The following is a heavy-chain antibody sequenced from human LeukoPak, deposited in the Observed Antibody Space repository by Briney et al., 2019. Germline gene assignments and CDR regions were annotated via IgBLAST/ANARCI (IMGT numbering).Heavy chain of an antibody. J-gene: IGHJ4*02. Sequence: PGGSLRLSCAASGFTFSSYWMSWVRQAPGKGLEWVANIKQDGSEKYYVDSVKGRFTISRDNAKNSLYLQMNSLRAEDTAVYYCARDSPYGGKPSWFADYWGQGTLVTVSS. CDR2: IKQDGSEK. D-gene: IGHD4-23*01. CDR3: ARDSPYGGKPSWFADY. V-gene: IGHV3-7*01. CDR1: GFTFSSYW.